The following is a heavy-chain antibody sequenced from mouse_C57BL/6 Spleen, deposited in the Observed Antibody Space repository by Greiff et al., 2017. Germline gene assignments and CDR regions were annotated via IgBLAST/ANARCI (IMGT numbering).Heavy chain of an antibody. Sequence: QVQLQQPGAELVKPGASVTLSCKASGYTFTSYWMQWVKQRPGQGLEWIGEIDPSDSYTNYNQKFKGKATLTVDTSSSTAYMQLSSLTSEDSAVYYCARPITTDAMDYWGQGTSVTVSS. CDR1: GYTFTSYW. CDR2: IDPSDSYT. J-gene: IGHJ4*01. D-gene: IGHD1-1*01. V-gene: IGHV1-50*01. CDR3: ARPITTDAMDY.